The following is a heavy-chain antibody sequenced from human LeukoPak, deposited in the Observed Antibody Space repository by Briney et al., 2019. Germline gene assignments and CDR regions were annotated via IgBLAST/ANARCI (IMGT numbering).Heavy chain of an antibody. V-gene: IGHV3-30-3*01. CDR3: ARARTMIVVRDAFDI. J-gene: IGHJ3*02. CDR2: ISYDGSNK. CDR1: GFTFSSYA. Sequence: PGRSLRLSCAASGFTFSSYAMHWVRQAPGKGLEWVAVISYDGSNKYYADSVKGRFTISRDNSKSTLYLQMNSLRAEDTAVYYCARARTMIVVRDAFDIWGQGTMVTVSS. D-gene: IGHD3-22*01.